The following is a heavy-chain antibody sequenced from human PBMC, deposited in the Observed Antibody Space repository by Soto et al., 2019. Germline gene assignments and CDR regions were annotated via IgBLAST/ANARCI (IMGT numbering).Heavy chain of an antibody. Sequence: QVQLVESGGGVVQPGRSLRLSCAASGFTFSSYGMHWVRQAPGKGLEWVAVIWYDGSNKYYADSVKGRFTISRDNSKNMLYLQMNSLRAEDTAVYYCARASEITPGYWGQGTLVTVSS. CDR3: ARASEITPGY. J-gene: IGHJ4*02. V-gene: IGHV3-33*01. CDR2: IWYDGSNK. D-gene: IGHD3-16*01. CDR1: GFTFSSYG.